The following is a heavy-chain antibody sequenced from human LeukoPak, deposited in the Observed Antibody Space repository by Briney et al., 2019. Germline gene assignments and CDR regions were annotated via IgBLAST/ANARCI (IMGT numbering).Heavy chain of an antibody. CDR2: ISNNGGYT. V-gene: IGHV3-23*01. J-gene: IGHJ4*02. CDR1: GFTFSSSA. Sequence: PGGSLRLSCAASGFTFSSSAMSWVRQAPGKGLEWVSAISNNGGYTYYADSVQGRFTISRDNSKSTLCLQMNSLRAEDTAVYYCARDRYDIWGQGTLVTVSS. CDR3: ARDRYDI. D-gene: IGHD3-9*01.